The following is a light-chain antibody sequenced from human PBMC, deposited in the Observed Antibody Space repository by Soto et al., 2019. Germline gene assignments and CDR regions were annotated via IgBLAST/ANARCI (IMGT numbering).Light chain of an antibody. J-gene: IGKJ4*01. Sequence: EIVLTQPPGTLSLSPGERATLSCRASQSFNSLYLAWYQQKPGQAPRLLIYGAYSRATGIPDRFSGSGSGTVFTLTISRLEHEDFAVYYSQYYSGSHTFGGGTKVEIK. CDR2: GAY. V-gene: IGKV3-20*01. CDR3: QYYSGSHT. CDR1: QSFNSLY.